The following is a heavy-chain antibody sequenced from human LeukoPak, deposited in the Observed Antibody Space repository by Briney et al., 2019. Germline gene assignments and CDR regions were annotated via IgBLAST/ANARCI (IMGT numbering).Heavy chain of an antibody. CDR2: IYTSGST. CDR1: GGSISSGSYY. V-gene: IGHV4-61*02. J-gene: IGHJ3*02. CDR3: ARGDSSSWFDAFDI. D-gene: IGHD6-13*01. Sequence: SQTLSLTCTVSGGSISSGSYYWSWIRQPAGKGLEWIGRIYTSGSTNYNPSLKSRVTISVDTSKNQFSLKLSSVTAADTAVYYCARGDSSSWFDAFDIWGQGTMVTVS.